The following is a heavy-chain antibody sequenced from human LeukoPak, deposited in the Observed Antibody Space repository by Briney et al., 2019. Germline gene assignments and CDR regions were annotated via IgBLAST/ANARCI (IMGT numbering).Heavy chain of an antibody. D-gene: IGHD1-1*01. CDR3: ARDGYGTGFFDY. CDR1: GFTFSSYG. Sequence: PGGSLRLSCAASGFTFSSYGMNWVRQAPGKGLEWVSSISSSSSYIYYADSVKGRFTISRDNAKNSLYLQMNSLRAEDTAVYYCARDGYGTGFFDYWGQGTLVTVSS. CDR2: ISSSSSYI. J-gene: IGHJ4*02. V-gene: IGHV3-21*01.